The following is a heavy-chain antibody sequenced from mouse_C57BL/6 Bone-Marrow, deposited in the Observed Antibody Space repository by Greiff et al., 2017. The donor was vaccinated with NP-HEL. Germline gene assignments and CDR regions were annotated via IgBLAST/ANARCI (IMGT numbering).Heavy chain of an antibody. Sequence: QVQLKQSGAELARPGASVKLSCKASGYTFTSYGISWVKQRTGQGLEWIGEIYPRSGNTYYNEKFKGKATLTADKSSSTAYMELRSLTSEDSAVYFCARRREIAGYSLPGIAYWGQGTLVTVSA. CDR1: GYTFTSYG. V-gene: IGHV1-81*01. J-gene: IGHJ3*01. D-gene: IGHD2-3*01. CDR2: IYPRSGNT. CDR3: ARRREIAGYSLPGIAY.